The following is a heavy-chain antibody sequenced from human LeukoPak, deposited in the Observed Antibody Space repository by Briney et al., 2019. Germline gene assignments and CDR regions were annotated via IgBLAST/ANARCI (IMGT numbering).Heavy chain of an antibody. V-gene: IGHV3-7*01. Sequence: GGSLRLSCAVSGLTFRSYWMSWVRQAPGKGLEWVANINQEGSEKYFVDSVKGRFTISRDNAKNPLHLQMNTLRAEDTAVYYRARERDGRFFDYWGQGTLVTVSS. J-gene: IGHJ4*02. CDR3: ARERDGRFFDY. D-gene: IGHD5-24*01. CDR1: GLTFRSYW. CDR2: INQEGSEK.